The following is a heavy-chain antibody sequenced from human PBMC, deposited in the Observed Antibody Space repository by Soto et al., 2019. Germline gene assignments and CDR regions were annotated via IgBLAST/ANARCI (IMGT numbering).Heavy chain of an antibody. CDR1: GFTFSSYA. D-gene: IGHD1-1*01. V-gene: IGHV3-64D*09. CDR3: VVHGDTLEGLDF. Sequence: GGSLRLSCSASGFTFSSYAMHWVRQAPGKGLEYVSAISSNGGSTYYADSVKGRFTISRDNSKNTLYLQMSSLRAEYTAVYYCVVHGDTLEGLDFWGQGTLVTVFS. CDR2: ISSNGGST. J-gene: IGHJ4*02.